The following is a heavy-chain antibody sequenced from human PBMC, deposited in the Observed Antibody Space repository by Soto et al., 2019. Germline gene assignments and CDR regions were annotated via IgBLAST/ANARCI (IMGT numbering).Heavy chain of an antibody. CDR3: AGEQWSKPLDY. CDR2: ISHDGSKK. D-gene: IGHD2-15*01. Sequence: QVQLVESGGGVVQPGRSLRLSCADSGFSFSLYGMHWVRQAPGKGLEWVAVISHDGSKKNYADSVKGRFTISSDNSKRALYLRMDSLRAEATAVYYCAGEQWSKPLDYWGQGTLV. V-gene: IGHV3-30*03. J-gene: IGHJ4*02. CDR1: GFSFSLYG.